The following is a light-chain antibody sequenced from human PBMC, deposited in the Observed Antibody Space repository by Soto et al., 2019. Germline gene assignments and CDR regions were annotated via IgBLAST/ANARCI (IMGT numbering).Light chain of an antibody. CDR3: QQYDNRLLT. V-gene: IGKV1-33*01. J-gene: IGKJ4*01. CDR1: QDISNY. Sequence: QMTQSPSSLSVSVGDRVTITCQASQDISNYLNSYQQKPGKAPKLLIYDASNLETGVPSRFSGSGSGTDLTFTISSLQPEDIATYYCQQYDNRLLTFGGGTKVEIK. CDR2: DAS.